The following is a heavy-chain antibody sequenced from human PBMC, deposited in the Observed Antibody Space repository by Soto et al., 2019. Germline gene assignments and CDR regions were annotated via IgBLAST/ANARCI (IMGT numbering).Heavy chain of an antibody. CDR2: ISYDGSNK. J-gene: IGHJ4*02. CDR3: AKTSKMATISVPTDY. CDR1: GLTLSSYG. D-gene: IGHD5-12*01. Sequence: PGGSLRLSCAASGLTLSSYGMHWVRQAPGKGLEWVAVISYDGSNKYYADSVKGRFTISRDNSKNTLYLQMNSLRAEDTAVYYCAKTSKMATISVPTDYWGQGTLVTVSS. V-gene: IGHV3-30*18.